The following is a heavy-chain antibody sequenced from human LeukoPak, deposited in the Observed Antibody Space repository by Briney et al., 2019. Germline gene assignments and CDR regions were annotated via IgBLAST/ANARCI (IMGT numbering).Heavy chain of an antibody. CDR3: AKWGIAVAGTFDY. Sequence: ASVKVSCKASGYTFTGYYMHWVRQAPGQGLEWMGRINPNGGVTNYAQNYQGRVTMTSDTSISTAYMELSRLRSDDTAVYYCAKWGIAVAGTFDYWGQGTLVTVSS. V-gene: IGHV1-2*06. J-gene: IGHJ4*02. CDR2: INPNGGVT. D-gene: IGHD6-19*01. CDR1: GYTFTGYY.